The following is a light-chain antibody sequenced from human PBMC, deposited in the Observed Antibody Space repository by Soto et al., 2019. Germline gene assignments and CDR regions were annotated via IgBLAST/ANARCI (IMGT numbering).Light chain of an antibody. J-gene: IGKJ5*01. CDR3: QQYYSTPFT. Sequence: ESVLTQSPGTLSLSPGERATLSCRASQSVSSSYLAWYQQRPGQAPRLLIFGASYRATGIPDRFSGSGSGTDFTLTISSLQAEDVAVYYCQQYYSTPFTFGQGTRLEIK. CDR2: GAS. V-gene: IGKV3-20*01. CDR1: QSVSSSY.